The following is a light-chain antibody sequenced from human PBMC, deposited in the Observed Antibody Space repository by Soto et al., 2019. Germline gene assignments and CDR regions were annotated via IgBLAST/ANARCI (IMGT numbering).Light chain of an antibody. J-gene: IGLJ2*01. CDR3: AAWDDSLNGVV. CDR1: SSNIGSYT. CDR2: SNN. Sequence: QSVLTQPPSASGTPGQRVTISCSGSSSNIGSYTINWYQQLPGTAPKLLIYSNNQRPSGVPDRFSASKSGTSASLAISGLQSEDEADYYCAAWDDSLNGVVFGGGTTLTVL. V-gene: IGLV1-44*01.